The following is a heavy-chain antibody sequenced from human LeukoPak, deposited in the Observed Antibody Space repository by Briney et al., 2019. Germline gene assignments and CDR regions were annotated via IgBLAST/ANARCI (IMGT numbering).Heavy chain of an antibody. V-gene: IGHV3-30*03. CDR3: VSTRFDY. Sequence: GGSLRLSCAASGFTFSSYGMHWVRQAPGKGLEWVAVISYDGSNKYYADSVKGRFTISRDNSKNTLYLQMNSLRAEDTAVYYCVSTRFDYWGEGTLVIVSS. D-gene: IGHD4-11*01. CDR2: ISYDGSNK. CDR1: GFTFSSYG. J-gene: IGHJ4*02.